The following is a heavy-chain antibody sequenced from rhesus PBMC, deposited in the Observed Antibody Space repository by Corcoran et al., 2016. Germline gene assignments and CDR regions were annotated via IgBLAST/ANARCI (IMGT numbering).Heavy chain of an antibody. CDR1: GYSISSGSG. J-gene: IGHJ4*01. CDR2: IGGSSGGT. V-gene: IGHV4-127*01. CDR3: ARDLGYGSSPYFDY. Sequence: QVQLQESGPGLVKPSETLSLTCAVSGYSISSGSGWSWIRWPPGTGVEWIGYIGGSSGGTNYNPSLKSRVTSSKDTSKNQFSLKLSSVTAADTAVYYCARDLGYGSSPYFDYWGQGVLVTVSS. D-gene: IGHD4-29*01.